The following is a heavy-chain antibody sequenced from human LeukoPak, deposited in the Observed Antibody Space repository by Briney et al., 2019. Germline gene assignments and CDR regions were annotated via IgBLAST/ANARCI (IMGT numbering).Heavy chain of an antibody. Sequence: PGRSLRLSCAASRLSLSDLWITCVRRAPRRWREWGADINQDASDIQDVDSLKGRFTISRDNSKNSVYLQMTSLRAEDTAVYYCATNSDWRFDYWGQGTLVTVSS. CDR3: ATNSDWRFDY. CDR2: INQDASDI. CDR1: RLSLSDLW. J-gene: IGHJ4*02. V-gene: IGHV3-7*01. D-gene: IGHD6-19*01.